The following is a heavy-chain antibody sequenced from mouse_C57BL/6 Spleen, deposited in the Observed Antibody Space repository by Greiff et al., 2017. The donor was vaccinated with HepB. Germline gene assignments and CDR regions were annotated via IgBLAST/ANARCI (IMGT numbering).Heavy chain of an antibody. CDR3: TRGGDMDY. J-gene: IGHJ4*01. Sequence: VQLQQSGAELVRPGASVKLSCTASGFNIKDDYMHWVKQRPEQGLEWIGWIDPENGDTEYASKFQGKATITADTSSNTAYLQLSSLTSEDTAVYYWTRGGDMDYWGKGTSVTVSS. CDR1: GFNIKDDY. CDR2: IDPENGDT. V-gene: IGHV14-4*01.